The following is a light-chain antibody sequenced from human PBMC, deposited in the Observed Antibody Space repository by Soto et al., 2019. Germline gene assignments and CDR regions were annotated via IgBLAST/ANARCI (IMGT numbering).Light chain of an antibody. J-gene: IGKJ2*01. CDR2: GAS. CDR1: QSVSSSY. V-gene: IGKV3-20*01. CDR3: QQYGRSPPYT. Sequence: EIVLTQSPGTLSLSPGERATLSCRASQSVSSSYLAWYQQKPGLAPRLLIYGASSRATGIPERFSGSGSGTDFTLTISRLEPEDFAVYYCQQYGRSPPYTFGQGTKLEIK.